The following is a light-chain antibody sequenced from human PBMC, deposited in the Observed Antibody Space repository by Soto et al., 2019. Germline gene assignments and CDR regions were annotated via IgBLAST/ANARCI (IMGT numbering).Light chain of an antibody. CDR2: GAS. V-gene: IGKV3-20*01. Sequence: EILLTQSPGTLSLSPGERATLSCRASQSVSSSYLAWYQQKPGQAPRLLIYGASSRATGIPDRFSGSGSGTDFTLTISRLEPEDIAVYYCQQYGSSPPGVTFGPGTKVDIK. J-gene: IGKJ3*01. CDR3: QQYGSSPPGVT. CDR1: QSVSSSY.